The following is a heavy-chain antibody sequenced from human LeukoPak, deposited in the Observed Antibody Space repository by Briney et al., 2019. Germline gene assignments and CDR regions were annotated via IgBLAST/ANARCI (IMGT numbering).Heavy chain of an antibody. Sequence: GASVKVSCKASGYTFTSYGISWVRQAPGQGLEWMGWVRTYNGDTNYAQRLQGRVTMTTDTSTSTAYMELRSLTSDDTAVYYCAREAAAAGENYFDYWGQGTLVTVSS. D-gene: IGHD6-13*01. CDR3: AREAAAAGENYFDY. CDR1: GYTFTSYG. J-gene: IGHJ4*02. CDR2: VRTYNGDT. V-gene: IGHV1-18*01.